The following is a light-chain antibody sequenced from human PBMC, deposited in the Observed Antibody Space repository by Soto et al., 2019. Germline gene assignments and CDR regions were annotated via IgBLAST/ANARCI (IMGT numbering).Light chain of an antibody. CDR1: KSDIGRYDH. CDR3: NSHTSGDFRV. V-gene: IGLV2-8*01. Sequence: QSVLTQPPSASGSPGQSVTISCTGTKSDIGRYDHVSWYQHHPGRAPKLLISEVTKRPSGISDRFSGSKSGYTASLTISGLQAEDEADYYCNSHTSGDFRVFGTGTKLTVL. J-gene: IGLJ1*01. CDR2: EVT.